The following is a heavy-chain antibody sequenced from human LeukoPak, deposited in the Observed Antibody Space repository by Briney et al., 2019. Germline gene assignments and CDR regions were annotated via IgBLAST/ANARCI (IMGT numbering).Heavy chain of an antibody. CDR3: AADYGDYVSPSD. CDR1: GFTFSSYA. Sequence: PGGSLRLSCAASGFTFSSYAMSWVRQAPGKGLEWVSAISGSGGSTYYADSVKGRFTISRDNSKNTLFPQMNNLRLEDTAVYYCAADYGDYVSPSDWGQGSLVIVSS. V-gene: IGHV3-23*01. J-gene: IGHJ4*02. D-gene: IGHD4-17*01. CDR2: ISGSGGST.